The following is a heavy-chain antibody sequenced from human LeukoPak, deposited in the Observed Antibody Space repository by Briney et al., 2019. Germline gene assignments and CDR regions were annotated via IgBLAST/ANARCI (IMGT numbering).Heavy chain of an antibody. CDR1: GGSISSYY. J-gene: IGHJ3*02. CDR2: MYYSGST. D-gene: IGHD1-14*01. Sequence: SETLSLTCTVSGGSISSYYWSWIRPPPGKGLEWIGYMYYSGSTNYNPRVTIPVDTSKNQFSLKLSSVTAADTAVYYCAGGVHNGAFDIWGQGTMVTVSS. V-gene: IGHV4-59*08. CDR3: AGGVHNGAFDI.